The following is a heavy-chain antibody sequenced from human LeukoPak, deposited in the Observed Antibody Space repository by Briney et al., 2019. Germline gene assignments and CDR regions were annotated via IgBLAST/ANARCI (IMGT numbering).Heavy chain of an antibody. CDR1: GYTLTELS. Sequence: ASVKVSCKVSGYTLTELSMHWVRQAPGKGLEWMGGFDPEDGETIYAQKFQGRVTMTRDMSTSTVYMELSSLRSEDTAVYYCARVTYYVWGSYRSNWFDPWGQGTLVTVSS. V-gene: IGHV1-24*01. CDR2: FDPEDGET. CDR3: ARVTYYVWGSYRSNWFDP. J-gene: IGHJ5*02. D-gene: IGHD3-16*02.